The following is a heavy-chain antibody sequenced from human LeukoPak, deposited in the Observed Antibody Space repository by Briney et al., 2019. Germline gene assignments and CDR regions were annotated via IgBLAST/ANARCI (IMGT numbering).Heavy chain of an antibody. D-gene: IGHD3-16*02. CDR1: GGSFNGYY. Sequence: SETLSLTCAVHGGSFNGYYWNWIRQPPGRGLEWLGEINHSGSTNYNPSLKSRVTISVDTSENQFSLMLSSVTAADTAVYYCARGRYSRDYVWGSYRFVYWGQGTLVTVSS. CDR3: ARGRYSRDYVWGSYRFVY. V-gene: IGHV4-34*01. J-gene: IGHJ4*02. CDR2: INHSGST.